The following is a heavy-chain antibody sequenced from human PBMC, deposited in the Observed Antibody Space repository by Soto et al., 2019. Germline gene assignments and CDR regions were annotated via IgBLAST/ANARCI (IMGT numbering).Heavy chain of an antibody. J-gene: IGHJ4*02. Sequence: EVQLLESGGGLVQPGGSLRLSCAASGITFDQYAMSWVRQTPGKGLEWVSSINGRGGSTYYADSVKGRFTISRDTSRKTLYLQMTRLRAEDTAVYYCVKVPRDSCGWWLDYWGLGTLVTVSS. D-gene: IGHD2-8*02. CDR2: INGRGGST. V-gene: IGHV3-23*01. CDR3: VKVPRDSCGWWLDY. CDR1: GITFDQYA.